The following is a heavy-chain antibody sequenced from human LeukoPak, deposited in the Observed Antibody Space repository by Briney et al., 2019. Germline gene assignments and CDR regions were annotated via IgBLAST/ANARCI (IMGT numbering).Heavy chain of an antibody. J-gene: IGHJ3*02. CDR1: GFAFSSYW. D-gene: IGHD5-12*01. CDR2: INSDGNIT. V-gene: IGHV3-74*01. CDR3: ARGSGYAVFDI. Sequence: GGSLRLSCAASGFAFSSYWMHWVRQAPGKGLVWVSRINSDGNITSYADSMKGRFTISRDNAKNTLYLLMNSLRAEDTAVYYCARGSGYAVFDIWGQGTMVTVSS.